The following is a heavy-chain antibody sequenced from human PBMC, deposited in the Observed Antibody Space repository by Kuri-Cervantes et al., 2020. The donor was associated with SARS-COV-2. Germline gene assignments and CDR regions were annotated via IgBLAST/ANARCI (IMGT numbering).Heavy chain of an antibody. CDR2: INSDGSST. Sequence: GESLKISCAASGFTFSSYWMHWVRQAPGKGLVWVSRINSDGSSTSYADSVKGRFTISRDNAKNTLYLQMNSLRAEDTAVYYCARDPGGLDAFDIWGQGTMVTVSS. J-gene: IGHJ3*02. CDR3: ARDPGGLDAFDI. CDR1: GFTFSSYW. D-gene: IGHD4-23*01. V-gene: IGHV3-74*01.